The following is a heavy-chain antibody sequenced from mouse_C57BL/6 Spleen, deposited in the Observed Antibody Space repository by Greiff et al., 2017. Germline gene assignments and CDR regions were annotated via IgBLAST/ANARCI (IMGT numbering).Heavy chain of an antibody. J-gene: IGHJ3*01. V-gene: IGHV5-9*01. CDR2: ISGGGGNT. CDR1: GFTFSSYT. CDR3: ALYRDYGAWFAY. Sequence: DVMLVESGGGLVKPGGSLKLSCAASGFTFSSYTMSWVRQTPEKRLEWVATISGGGGNTYYPDSVKGRFTISRDNAKNTLYLQMSSLRSEDTALYYCALYRDYGAWFAYWGQGTLVTVSA. D-gene: IGHD2-4*01.